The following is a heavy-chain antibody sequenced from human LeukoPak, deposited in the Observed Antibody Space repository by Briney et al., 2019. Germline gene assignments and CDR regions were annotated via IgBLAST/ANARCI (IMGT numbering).Heavy chain of an antibody. Sequence: GGSLRLSCAASGFTFSNAWMSWVRQAPGKGLEWVGRIKSKTDGGTTDYAAPVKGRFTISRDDLKNTLYLQMNSLKTEDTAVYYCTTGTYYDFWSGYYPYFDYWGQGTLVTVSS. CDR2: IKSKTDGGTT. CDR1: GFTFSNAW. J-gene: IGHJ4*02. D-gene: IGHD3-3*01. CDR3: TTGTYYDFWSGYYPYFDY. V-gene: IGHV3-15*01.